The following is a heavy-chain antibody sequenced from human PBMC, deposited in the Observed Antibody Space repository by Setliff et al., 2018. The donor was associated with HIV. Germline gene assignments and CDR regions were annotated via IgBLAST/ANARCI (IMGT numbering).Heavy chain of an antibody. D-gene: IGHD4-17*01. J-gene: IGHJ1*01. CDR1: GGSISSNYY. Sequence: SETLSLTCTVSGGSISSNYYWSWIRQHPGKGLEWIAYNHYSGSTHFNPSLRSRATISDDTTNNQFSLKLSSVTAADTAVYYCARDAGTTVKTSFFQYWGQGTLVTVSS. V-gene: IGHV4-31*03. CDR2: NHYSGST. CDR3: ARDAGTTVKTSFFQY.